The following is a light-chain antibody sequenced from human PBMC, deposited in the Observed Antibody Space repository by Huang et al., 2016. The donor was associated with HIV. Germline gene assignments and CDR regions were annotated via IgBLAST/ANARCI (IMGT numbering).Light chain of an antibody. CDR3: QQYNNWPPLT. Sequence: EVVMTQSPATLSVSPGERATFSCRASQSLDNDLAWYQQKPGQAPRLLIYEASTRATGVPARFSGTGSGTEFTLTISSLQSEDFAVYYCQQYNNWPPLTFGGGTRVEI. CDR2: EAS. V-gene: IGKV3-15*01. CDR1: QSLDND. J-gene: IGKJ4*01.